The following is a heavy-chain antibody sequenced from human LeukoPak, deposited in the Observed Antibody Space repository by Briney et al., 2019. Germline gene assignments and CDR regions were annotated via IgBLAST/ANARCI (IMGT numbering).Heavy chain of an antibody. CDR1: SGSINSYY. V-gene: IGHV4-59*01. CDR2: IYYSGST. CDR3: ARARDGHINNWFDP. Sequence: KSSETLSLTCTVSSGSINSYYWSWIRQPPGKGLEWIGYIYYSGSTNYNPSLKSRVTISVDTSKNQFSLKMSSVTAADTAVYYCARARDGHINNWFDPWGQGTLVTVSS. D-gene: IGHD5-24*01. J-gene: IGHJ5*02.